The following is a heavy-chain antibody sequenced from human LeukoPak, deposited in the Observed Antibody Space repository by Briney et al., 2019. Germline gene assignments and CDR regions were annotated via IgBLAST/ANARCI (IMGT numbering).Heavy chain of an antibody. V-gene: IGHV3-23*01. CDR2: INGGGDTT. J-gene: IGHJ4*01. CDR1: GFTFVSYA. Sequence: GGSLRLSCAASGFTFVSYAMTWVRQAPGKGLEWVSAINGGGDTTYYADSVKGRFTISRDKSKNTMYLQMNSLRAEDTALYYCAKALDTYGYMRFDFWGQEPWSPSPQ. CDR3: AKALDTYGYMRFDF. D-gene: IGHD5-18*01.